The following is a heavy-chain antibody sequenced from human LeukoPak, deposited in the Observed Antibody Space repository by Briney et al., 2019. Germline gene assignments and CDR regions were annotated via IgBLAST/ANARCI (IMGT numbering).Heavy chain of an antibody. CDR3: AGDNYGTDY. J-gene: IGHJ4*02. D-gene: IGHD5-24*01. Sequence: PSETLSLTCTVSGGSISSYYWNWIRQPPGKGLEWIGYIYYSGNTNCNPSLKSRVTISVDTSKKQFSLKLTSVTPADTAVYFCAGDNYGTDYWGQGTLVTVSS. CDR2: IYYSGNT. CDR1: GGSISSYY. V-gene: IGHV4-59*01.